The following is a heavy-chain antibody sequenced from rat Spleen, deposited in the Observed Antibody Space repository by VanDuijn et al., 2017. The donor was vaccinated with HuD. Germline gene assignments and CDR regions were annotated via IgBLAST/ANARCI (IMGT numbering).Heavy chain of an antibody. CDR3: VQWNSRYFTY. J-gene: IGHJ2*01. D-gene: IGHD4-4*01. V-gene: IGHV5S13*01. CDR2: ISPSGNYT. Sequence: EAQLVETGGGLVQPGRSLKLSCVASGFTFSSYGMNWVRQAPPKGLKWVASISPSGNYTYYRDSVKGRFTISRDNAKNTLYLQMDSLRSEDTATYYCVQWNSRYFTYWGQGAMVTVSS. CDR1: GFTFSSYG.